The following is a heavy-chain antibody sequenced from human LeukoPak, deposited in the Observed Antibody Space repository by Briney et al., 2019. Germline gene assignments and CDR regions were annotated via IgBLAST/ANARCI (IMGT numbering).Heavy chain of an antibody. CDR3: AKDLEYYYYMDV. Sequence: GGSLRLSCAASGFTFSSYAMSWVRQAPGEGLEWVSGISAGGGSTYYADSVKGRFTISRDNSKNTLSLQMNSLRAEDTAVYYCAKDLEYYYYMDVWGKGTTVTVSS. CDR2: ISAGGGST. V-gene: IGHV3-23*01. J-gene: IGHJ6*03. CDR1: GFTFSSYA.